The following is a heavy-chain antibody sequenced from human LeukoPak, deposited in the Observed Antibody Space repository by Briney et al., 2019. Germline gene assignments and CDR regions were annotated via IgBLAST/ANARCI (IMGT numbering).Heavy chain of an antibody. J-gene: IGHJ1*01. Sequence: GGCVRLSCAASGFTFHIYAMNWGRQAPGKGLEWVSAINGGGDGTYYADSVRGRFTIYRDNSKNTLYLQMNSLRAEDTAVYYCAKNGFPARGRGVPGGQWGQGTLVTVSS. CDR1: GFTFHIYA. CDR2: INGGGDGT. V-gene: IGHV3-23*01. CDR3: AKNGFPARGRGVPGGQ. D-gene: IGHD3-10*01.